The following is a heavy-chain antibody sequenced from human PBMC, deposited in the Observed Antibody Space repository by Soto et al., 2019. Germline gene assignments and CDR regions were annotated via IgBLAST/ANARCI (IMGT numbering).Heavy chain of an antibody. Sequence: PSETLALPCAFSGGSISGIYYYCGFPRQSPGKGPEWIGSVFYTGFTSYNPSLESRVSVSVDTSKNQFSLKVGGVSAADTAVYYCATSQKGYNWNYFDHWGQGALVTVSS. D-gene: IGHD1-20*01. V-gene: IGHV4-39*01. CDR3: ATSQKGYNWNYFDH. J-gene: IGHJ4*02. CDR1: GGSISGIYYY. CDR2: VFYTGFT.